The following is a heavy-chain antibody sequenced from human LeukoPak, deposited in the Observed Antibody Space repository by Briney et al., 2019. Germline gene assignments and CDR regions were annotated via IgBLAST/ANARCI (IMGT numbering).Heavy chain of an antibody. CDR3: ARLNGITIFGVVTPSNWFDP. Sequence: ASVKVSCKASGYTFTSYGISWVRQAPGQGLEWMGWISAYNGNTNYAQKLQGRVTMTTDTSTSTAYMELRSLRSDDTAVYYCARLNGITIFGVVTPSNWFDPWGQGTLVTVSS. J-gene: IGHJ5*02. D-gene: IGHD3-3*01. V-gene: IGHV1-18*01. CDR2: ISAYNGNT. CDR1: GYTFTSYG.